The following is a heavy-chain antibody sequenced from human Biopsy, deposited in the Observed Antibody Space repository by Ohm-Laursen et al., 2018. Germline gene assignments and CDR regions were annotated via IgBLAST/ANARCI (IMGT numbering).Heavy chain of an antibody. CDR2: ISYTGYT. D-gene: IGHD4-23*01. CDR3: ARGSNDFGGLYFPR. J-gene: IGHJ4*02. Sequence: TLSLTCTVSGGSFTGHYWSWIRQPPGKGLEWIGHISYTGYTSYNASLKSRVTISVDTSRNHFSLRLSALTAADTAVYYCARGSNDFGGLYFPRWGQGTLLTVSS. CDR1: GGSFTGHY. V-gene: IGHV4-59*11.